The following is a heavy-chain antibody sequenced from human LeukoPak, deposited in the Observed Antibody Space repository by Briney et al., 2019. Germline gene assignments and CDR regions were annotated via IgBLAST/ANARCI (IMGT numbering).Heavy chain of an antibody. CDR3: TIDRAGTQRWVEFDL. CDR2: IYDDDRT. CDR1: GFTVSGTL. Sequence: GGSLRLSCTASGFTVSGTLMDWVRQAPGKGLEWVSVIYDDDRTVYTDSVKGRFTISRDNSKNMVYLQMNSLRPEDSAVYYCTIDRAGTQRWVEFDLWGPGTLVTVSS. V-gene: IGHV3-53*05. J-gene: IGHJ5*02. D-gene: IGHD5-18*01.